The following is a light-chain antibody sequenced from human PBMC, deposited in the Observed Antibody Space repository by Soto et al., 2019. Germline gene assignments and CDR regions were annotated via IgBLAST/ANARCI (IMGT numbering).Light chain of an antibody. CDR3: QQYDSYSLRT. J-gene: IGKJ1*01. CDR2: KAS. Sequence: DIQMTQSPSTLSASVGDRVTITCRASQTITTSLAWYQQKPGKAPKILNYKASSLESRVTSRFSGKGPGTEFTLTISNLQPDDFATYYCQQYDSYSLRTFGQGTRVEI. CDR1: QTITTS. V-gene: IGKV1-5*03.